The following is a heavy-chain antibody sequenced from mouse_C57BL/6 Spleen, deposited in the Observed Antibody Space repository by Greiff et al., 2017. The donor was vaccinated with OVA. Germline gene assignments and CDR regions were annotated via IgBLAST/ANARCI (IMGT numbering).Heavy chain of an antibody. V-gene: IGHV1-80*01. CDR2: IYPGDGDT. CDR1: GYAFSSYW. D-gene: IGHD1-1*01. J-gene: IGHJ1*03. CDR3: AREVLRYFDV. Sequence: LQESGAELVKPGASVKISCKASGYAFSSYWMNWVKQRPGKGLEWIGQIYPGDGDTNYNGKFKGKATLTADKSSSTAYMQLSSLTSEDSAVYFCAREVLRYFDVWGTGTTVTVSS.